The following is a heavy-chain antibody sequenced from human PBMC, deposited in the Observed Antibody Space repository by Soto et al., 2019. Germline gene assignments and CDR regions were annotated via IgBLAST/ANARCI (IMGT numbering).Heavy chain of an antibody. CDR3: ARTTEGMWSYY. D-gene: IGHD4-17*01. CDR1: GYTFTSYD. CDR2: INAGNGNT. V-gene: IGHV1-3*01. J-gene: IGHJ4*02. Sequence: ASVKVSCKASGYTFTSYDMHWVRQAPGQRLEWMGWINAGNGNTKYSQKFQGRVTITRDTSTSTAYMELRSLRSDDTAVYYCARTTEGMWSYYWGQGTPVTVSS.